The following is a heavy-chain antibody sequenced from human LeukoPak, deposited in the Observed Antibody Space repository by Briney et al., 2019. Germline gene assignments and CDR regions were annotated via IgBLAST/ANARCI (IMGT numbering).Heavy chain of an antibody. CDR1: GFTFSSFE. V-gene: IGHV3-48*03. J-gene: IGHJ6*04. CDR3: AELGITMIGGV. D-gene: IGHD3-10*02. Sequence: VGSLRLSCAASGFTFSSFEMNWVRQAPGKGLEWVSYISSSGSTIYYADSVKGRFTISRENAKNSLYLQMNSLRAEDTAVYYCAELGITMIGGVWGKGTTVTISS. CDR2: ISSSGSTI.